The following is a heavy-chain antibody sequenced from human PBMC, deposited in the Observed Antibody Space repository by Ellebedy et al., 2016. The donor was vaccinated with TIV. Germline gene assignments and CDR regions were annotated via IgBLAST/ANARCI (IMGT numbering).Heavy chain of an antibody. V-gene: IGHV1-18*01. D-gene: IGHD3-9*01. J-gene: IGHJ5*02. CDR2: ISVYHDNT. Sequence: AASVKVSCKASGYTFTGYAMHWVRLAPGQGLEWVGWISVYHDNTKYAQKFQDRVTMTTDTSTSTADLALRGLRSDDTAVYFCARFKEYYDTMTGYSGWFDHWGQGTPVNVSS. CDR1: GYTFTGYA. CDR3: ARFKEYYDTMTGYSGWFDH.